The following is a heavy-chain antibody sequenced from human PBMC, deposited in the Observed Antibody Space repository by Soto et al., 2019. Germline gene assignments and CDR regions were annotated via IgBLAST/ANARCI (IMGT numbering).Heavy chain of an antibody. V-gene: IGHV3-21*02. CDR2: ISTTGRYI. CDR1: GFTFSDHS. CDR3: AAGTDTAMEQGADY. J-gene: IGHJ4*02. D-gene: IGHD5-18*01. Sequence: EVQLVESGGGLVKPGGSLRLSCAASGFTFSDHSMNWVCQAPGKGLEWVSSISTTGRYIYYADSMAGRFTISRDNAKNSLYLQINSLRGEDTAVYYCAAGTDTAMEQGADYWGQGTLVTVSS.